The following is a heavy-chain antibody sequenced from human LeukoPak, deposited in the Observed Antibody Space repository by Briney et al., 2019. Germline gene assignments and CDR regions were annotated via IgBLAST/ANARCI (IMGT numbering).Heavy chain of an antibody. V-gene: IGHV1-69*02. Sequence: SVKVSCKAFGGTFSSYTISWVRQAPGQGLEWMGRIIPILGIANYAQKSQGRVTITADKSTSTAYMELSSLRSEDTAVYYCATDYSNYNSPQAYWGQGTLVTVSS. CDR1: GGTFSSYT. D-gene: IGHD4-11*01. CDR2: IIPILGIA. CDR3: ATDYSNYNSPQAY. J-gene: IGHJ4*02.